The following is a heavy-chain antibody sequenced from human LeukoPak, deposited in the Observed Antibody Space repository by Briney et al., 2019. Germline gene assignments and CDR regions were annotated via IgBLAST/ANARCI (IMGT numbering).Heavy chain of an antibody. CDR2: INHSGST. J-gene: IGHJ4*02. Sequence: SETLSLTCAVYGGSFSGYYWSWIRQPPGKGLEWIGEINHSGSTNYNPPLKSRVTISVDTSKNQFSLKLSSVTAADTAVYYCAKDFGGYSSSWYDYWGQGTLVTVSS. CDR1: GGSFSGYY. CDR3: AKDFGGYSSSWYDY. V-gene: IGHV4-34*01. D-gene: IGHD6-13*01.